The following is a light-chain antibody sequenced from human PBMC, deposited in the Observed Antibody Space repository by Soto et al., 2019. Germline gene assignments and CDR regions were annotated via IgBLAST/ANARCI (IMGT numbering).Light chain of an antibody. CDR2: GNN. CDR1: SSNIGNKY. CDR3: GTWDNSLSAYV. J-gene: IGLJ1*01. Sequence: QSVLTQPPSVSAAPGQKVTISCSGSSSNIGNKYVSWYQQFPGTAPKLLINGNNERPSGILDRFSASKSGTSATLGITGLQTGDEADYYCGTWDNSLSAYVFGTGTKVTVL. V-gene: IGLV1-51*01.